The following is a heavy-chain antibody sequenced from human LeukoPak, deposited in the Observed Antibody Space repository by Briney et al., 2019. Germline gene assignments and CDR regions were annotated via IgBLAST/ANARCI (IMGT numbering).Heavy chain of an antibody. V-gene: IGHV1-2*02. D-gene: IGHD2-2*01. CDR3: AREGDIVVVPAPIDY. CDR1: GYTFTGYY. J-gene: IGHJ4*02. CDR2: INPNSSGT. Sequence: ASVKVSCTASGYTFTGYYMHWVRQAPGQGLEWMGWINPNSSGTNYAQKFQGRVTMTRDTSISTAYMELSRLRSDDTAVYYCAREGDIVVVPAPIDYWGQGTLVTVSS.